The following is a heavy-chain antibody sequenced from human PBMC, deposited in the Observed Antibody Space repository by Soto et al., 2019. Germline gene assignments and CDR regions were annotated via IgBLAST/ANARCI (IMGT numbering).Heavy chain of an antibody. J-gene: IGHJ4*02. Sequence: EVQLVESGGGLVQPGGSLRLSCAASGFTVSSNYMSWVRKAPGKGLEWVSVIYSGGSTYYADSVKGRFTISRDNSKNMMYLHMHSLRTEDPAVYYCASPYSSSTTRIHYFDYWGQGTLVTVSS. V-gene: IGHV3-66*01. CDR1: GFTVSSNY. CDR3: ASPYSSSTTRIHYFDY. D-gene: IGHD6-6*01. CDR2: IYSGGST.